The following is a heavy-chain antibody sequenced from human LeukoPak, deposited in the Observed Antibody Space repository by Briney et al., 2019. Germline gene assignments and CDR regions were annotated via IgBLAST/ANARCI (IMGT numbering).Heavy chain of an antibody. CDR2: ISYSGST. CDR1: GGSISSSSHY. Sequence: SETLSLTCTVSGGSISSSSHYWGWIRQPPGKGLEWIGSISYSGSTYYNPSLESRVTMSVDTSKNQFSLKLSSVTAADTAVYYCARVLYASPDRKPTHFDYWGQGTLVTVSS. V-gene: IGHV4-39*07. D-gene: IGHD2-2*01. J-gene: IGHJ4*02. CDR3: ARVLYASPDRKPTHFDY.